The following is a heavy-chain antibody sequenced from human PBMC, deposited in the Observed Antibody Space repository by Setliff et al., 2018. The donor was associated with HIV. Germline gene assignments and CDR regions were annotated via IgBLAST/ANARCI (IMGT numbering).Heavy chain of an antibody. CDR3: ARQGYCDTSSCSAAFDK. Sequence: PGESLKISCKGSGYTFATDWIAWVRQMPGKGLEWMGIIYPADSDTTSSPSFQGRVTFSVDTSISTAYLHFSSLKASDTAIYYCARQGYCDTSSCSAAFDKRGQGTLVTVS. V-gene: IGHV5-51*01. CDR2: IYPADSDT. J-gene: IGHJ3*02. CDR1: GYTFATDW. D-gene: IGHD2-2*01.